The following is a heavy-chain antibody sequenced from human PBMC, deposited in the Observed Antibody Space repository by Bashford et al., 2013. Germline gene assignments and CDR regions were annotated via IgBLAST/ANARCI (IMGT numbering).Heavy chain of an antibody. Sequence: GSLRLSCEASGFTFNSFSMHWVRQAPGKGLEWWQLYQVMESTKYYADSVKGRFTISRDNSKNTLYLQMNSLRAEDAAVYFCARDVLTAPAIFNFDYWGQGSLVTVSS. J-gene: IGHJ4*02. CDR1: GFTFNSFS. CDR3: ARDVLTAPAIFNFDY. D-gene: IGHD2-2*01. CDR2: YQVMESTK. V-gene: IGHV3-30-3*01.